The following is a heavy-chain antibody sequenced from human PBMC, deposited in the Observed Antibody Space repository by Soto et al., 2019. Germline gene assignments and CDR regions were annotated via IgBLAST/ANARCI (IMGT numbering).Heavy chain of an antibody. Sequence: GGSLRLSCAASGFTFSSYAMSWVRQAPGKGLEWVSAISGSGGSTYYADSVKGRFTISRDNSKNTLYLQMNSLRAEDTAVYYCAKAGVEDSSSWSGPNYYYYYMDVWGKGTTVTVSS. CDR1: GFTFSSYA. D-gene: IGHD6-13*01. J-gene: IGHJ6*03. V-gene: IGHV3-23*01. CDR3: AKAGVEDSSSWSGPNYYYYYMDV. CDR2: ISGSGGST.